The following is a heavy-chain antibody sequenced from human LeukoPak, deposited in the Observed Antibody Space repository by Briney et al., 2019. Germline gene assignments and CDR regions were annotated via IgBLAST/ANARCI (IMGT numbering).Heavy chain of an antibody. CDR1: GGSMSDYY. CDR3: ARDYTMTHAFDI. J-gene: IGHJ3*02. V-gene: IGHV4-59*01. CDR2: IYSTGST. Sequence: WDTLSLTCTVSGGSMSDYYWSWIRQPPGKGLEWIGYIYSTGSTNYNPSLKSRVTISVDTSKNQFSLKLSSVTAADTASYYCARDYTMTHAFDIWGQGTLVTVSS. D-gene: IGHD3-22*01.